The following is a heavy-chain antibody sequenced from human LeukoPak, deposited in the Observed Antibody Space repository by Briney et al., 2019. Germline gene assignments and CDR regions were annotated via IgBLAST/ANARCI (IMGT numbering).Heavy chain of an antibody. CDR2: IYYSGST. V-gene: IGHV4-39*07. Sequence: SETLSLTCIVSGGSISSSSYYWGWIRQPPGKGLEWIGNIYYSGSTNYNPSLKSRVTISVDTSKNQFSLKLSSVTAADTAVYYCARGTMTDAFDIWGQGTMVTVSS. J-gene: IGHJ3*02. CDR1: GGSISSSSYY. D-gene: IGHD3-22*01. CDR3: ARGTMTDAFDI.